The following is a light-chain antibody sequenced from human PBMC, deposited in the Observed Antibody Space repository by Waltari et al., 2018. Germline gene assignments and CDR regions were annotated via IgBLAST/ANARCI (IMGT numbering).Light chain of an antibody. Sequence: EIVMTQSPATLSVSPGESATLSCRARQSVRSNLAWYQQKPGQAPSLLFYGASTRANGVPARFIAGGSGTEFTLTISSLQSGDFAVYYCQQYNNWPRTFGQGTKLEI. J-gene: IGKJ2*01. V-gene: IGKV3-15*01. CDR3: QQYNNWPRT. CDR2: GAS. CDR1: QSVRSN.